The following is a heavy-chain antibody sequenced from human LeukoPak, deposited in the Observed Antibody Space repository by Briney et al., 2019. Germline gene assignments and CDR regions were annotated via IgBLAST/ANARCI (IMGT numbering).Heavy chain of an antibody. D-gene: IGHD2-21*01. CDR2: IVPFLGTT. J-gene: IGHJ4*02. V-gene: IGHV1-69*11. CDR1: GGSFSSFG. CDR3: TIIPNVILFTHYFEY. Sequence: SVKVSCKVSGGSFSSFGISWVRQAPGQGLEWMGRIVPFLGTTNYAQKFQGRVTITADEPTRTAYMELTYVRSDDTAVYYCTIIPNVILFTHYFEYWGQGTLVTVSS.